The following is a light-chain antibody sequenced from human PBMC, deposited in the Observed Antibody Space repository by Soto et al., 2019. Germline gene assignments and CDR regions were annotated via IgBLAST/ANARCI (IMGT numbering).Light chain of an antibody. CDR2: VAS. Sequence: DIQMTQSPSSLSASVGDIVTITCRASQAIRNDVGWYQQKPGKDPKRLIYVASRLESGVPSRFSGSGFGTEFTLTISGLQPEDFATYYCLQHNNYPWXFXQGXXVEIK. CDR3: LQHNNYPWX. J-gene: IGKJ1*01. V-gene: IGKV1-17*01. CDR1: QAIRND.